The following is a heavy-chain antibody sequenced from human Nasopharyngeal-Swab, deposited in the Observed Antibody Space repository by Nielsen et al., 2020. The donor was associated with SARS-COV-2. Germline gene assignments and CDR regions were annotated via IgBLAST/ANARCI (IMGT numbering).Heavy chain of an antibody. CDR3: ARYYRDFWSGYYTGWFDP. Sequence: SETLSLTCAVYGGSFSGYYWSWIRQPPGKGLEWIGEINHSGSTNYNPSLKSRVTISVDTSKNQFSLKLGSVTAADTAVYYCARYYRDFWSGYYTGWFDPWGQGTLVTVSS. CDR2: INHSGST. D-gene: IGHD3-3*01. V-gene: IGHV4-34*01. CDR1: GGSFSGYY. J-gene: IGHJ5*02.